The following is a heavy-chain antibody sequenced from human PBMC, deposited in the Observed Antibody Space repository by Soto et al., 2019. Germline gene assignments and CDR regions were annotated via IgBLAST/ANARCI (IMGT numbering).Heavy chain of an antibody. CDR3: VREGLYGSSQDNTFDI. Sequence: ASVKVSCKASGYTFARHDINWVRQAPGQGLEWIGWVNPKSANTGYAQKFQGRVTMMRDSSTTTAYMELRSLTSADTAMYYCVREGLYGSSQDNTFDIWGQGTMVTVSS. CDR1: GYTFARHD. J-gene: IGHJ3*02. CDR2: VNPKSANT. V-gene: IGHV1-8*01. D-gene: IGHD6-13*01.